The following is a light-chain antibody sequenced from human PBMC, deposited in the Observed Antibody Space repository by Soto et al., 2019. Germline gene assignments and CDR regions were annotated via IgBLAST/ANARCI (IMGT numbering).Light chain of an antibody. CDR2: DVS. J-gene: IGLJ2*01. Sequence: QSVLTQPPSVSGSPGQSVAISCTGTSSDVGGYNYVSWYQQHPGKAPKVMIYDVSGRPSGVPDRFSGSKSGNTASLTISGLLAEDEADYYCCSYAGNYFIFGGGTQLTVL. CDR1: SSDVGGYNY. V-gene: IGLV2-11*01. CDR3: CSYAGNYFI.